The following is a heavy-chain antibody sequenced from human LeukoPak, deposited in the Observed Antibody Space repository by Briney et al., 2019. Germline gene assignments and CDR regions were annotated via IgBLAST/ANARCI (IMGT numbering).Heavy chain of an antibody. CDR1: GFTFSSYS. V-gene: IGHV3-21*01. J-gene: IGHJ4*02. CDR2: ISSSSSYI. CDR3: ARSEWELPNY. D-gene: IGHD1-26*01. Sequence: GGSLRLSCAASGFTFSSYSMNWVRQAPGKGLEWVSSISSSSSYIYYADSVKGRFTISRDNAKNSLYLQTNSLRAEDTAVYYCARSEWELPNYWGQGTLVTVSS.